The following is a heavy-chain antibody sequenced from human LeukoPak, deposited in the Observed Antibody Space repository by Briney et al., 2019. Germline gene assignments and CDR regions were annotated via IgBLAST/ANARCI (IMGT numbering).Heavy chain of an antibody. J-gene: IGHJ4*02. CDR3: ARSRTIAAELDY. V-gene: IGHV1-69*05. Sequence: ASVKVSCKASGYTFTSYGISWVRQAPGQGLEWMGGIIPIFGTANYAQKFQGRVTITTDESTSTAYMELSSLRSEDTAVYYCARSRTIAAELDYWGQGTLVTVSS. CDR2: IIPIFGTA. CDR1: GYTFTSYG. D-gene: IGHD6-13*01.